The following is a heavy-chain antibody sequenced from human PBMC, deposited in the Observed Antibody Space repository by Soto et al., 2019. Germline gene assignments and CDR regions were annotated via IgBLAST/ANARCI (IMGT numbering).Heavy chain of an antibody. J-gene: IGHJ6*02. CDR3: ARLGTYYDSWSGLYGLDV. CDR1: GFTVSSNY. CDR2: IYSGATT. V-gene: IGHV3-53*01. Sequence: GGSLRLSCAASGFTVSSNYMSWVRQAPGKGLEWVSGIYSGATTSYADSVKGRFTISRDNSENTVSLQMNSLRVDDTAVYYCARLGTYYDSWSGLYGLDVWGQGTTVTVSS. D-gene: IGHD3-3*01.